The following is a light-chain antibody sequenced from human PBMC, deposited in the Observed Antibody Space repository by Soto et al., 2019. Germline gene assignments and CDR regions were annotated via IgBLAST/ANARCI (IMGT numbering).Light chain of an antibody. V-gene: IGKV1-33*01. CDR3: QQYDDLLS. J-gene: IGKJ4*01. CDR1: QDIAKY. Sequence: DIQMTQSPSSLSASVGDRVTITCQASQDIAKYLNWYQQKPGNAPKLLIYDASELHAGVPSRFRGSGSGTDFTFTISRVKPEDFATYYCQQYDDLLSFGGGTKVEIK. CDR2: DAS.